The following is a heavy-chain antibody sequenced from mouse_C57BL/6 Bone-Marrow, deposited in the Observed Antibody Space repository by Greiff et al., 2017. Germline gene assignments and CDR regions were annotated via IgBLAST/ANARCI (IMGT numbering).Heavy chain of an antibody. D-gene: IGHD1-1*01. CDR3: TTNPNLFFAY. J-gene: IGHJ3*01. CDR1: GFNIKDDY. CDR2: IDPENGDT. V-gene: IGHV14-4*01. Sequence: EVQLQQSGAELVRPGASVKLSCTASGFNIKDDYMHWVKQRPEQGLEWIGWIDPENGDTEYASKFQGKATITADTSSNTAYLQLSSLTSEDTAVYYCTTNPNLFFAYWGQGTLVTVSA.